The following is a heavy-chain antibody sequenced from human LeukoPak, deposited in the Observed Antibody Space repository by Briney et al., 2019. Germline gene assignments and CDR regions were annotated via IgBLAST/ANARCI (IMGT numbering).Heavy chain of an antibody. J-gene: IGHJ4*02. CDR2: IYSGGST. V-gene: IGHV3-53*01. Sequence: PGGSLRLSCAASGFTVSSNYMSWVRQAPGKGLEWVSVIYSGGSTYYADSVKGRFTISRDNSKNTLYLQMNSLRAEDTAVYYCAREVTGTGDYFDYWGKGTLVTVSS. CDR1: GFTVSSNY. D-gene: IGHD1-1*01. CDR3: AREVTGTGDYFDY.